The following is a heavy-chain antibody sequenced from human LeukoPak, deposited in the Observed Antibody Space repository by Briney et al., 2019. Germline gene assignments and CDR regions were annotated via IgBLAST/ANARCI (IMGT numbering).Heavy chain of an antibody. D-gene: IGHD1-14*01. CDR2: IGPTGSDR. CDR1: GLTFSTSG. CDR3: ATETNGRHYDY. V-gene: IGHV3-21*06. Sequence: GGSLRLSCTASGLTFSTSGFNWVRQAPGKGLEWVASIGPTGSDRYHADSIKGRFTISRDNANNFLCLQMNSLRAEDTAVYYCATETNGRHYDYWGQGTLLAVSS. J-gene: IGHJ4*02.